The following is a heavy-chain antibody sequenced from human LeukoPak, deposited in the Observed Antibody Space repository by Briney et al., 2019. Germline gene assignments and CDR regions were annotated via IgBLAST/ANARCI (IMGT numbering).Heavy chain of an antibody. D-gene: IGHD3-3*01. J-gene: IGHJ4*02. CDR2: ISYDGSNK. Sequence: GRSLRLSCAASGFTFSSYAMHWVRQAPGKGLEWVAVISYDGSNKYYADSVKGRFTISRDNSKNTLYLQMNSLRAEDTAVYYCASEDFWSGYYTFDYWAREPWSPSPQ. CDR3: ASEDFWSGYYTFDY. CDR1: GFTFSSYA. V-gene: IGHV3-30-3*01.